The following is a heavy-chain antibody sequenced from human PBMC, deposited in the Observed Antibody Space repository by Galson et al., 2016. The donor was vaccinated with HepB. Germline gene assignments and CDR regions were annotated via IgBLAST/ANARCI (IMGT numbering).Heavy chain of an antibody. J-gene: IGHJ5*02. CDR2: MFYSGAT. D-gene: IGHD4-11*01. V-gene: IGHV4-39*07. Sequence: SETLSLTCTVSGGSIRSSDSSWGWIRQPPGKGLESIGSMFYSGATYLNPSLKSRVTISVDTSKNQFSLKLRSVTAADTAVYFCARLTLNEHSNNWFDPWGQGTLVTVSS. CDR1: GGSIRSSDSS. CDR3: ARLTLNEHSNNWFDP.